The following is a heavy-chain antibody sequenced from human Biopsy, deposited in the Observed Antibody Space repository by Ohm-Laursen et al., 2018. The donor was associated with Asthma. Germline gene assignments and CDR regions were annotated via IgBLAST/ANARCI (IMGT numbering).Heavy chain of an antibody. CDR3: ARAVTILQEWSGGMEV. Sequence: PSVKVSCKASGDSFSIFAYSWVRQAPGQGLEWMGGLSPMIGRANYAQKFQGRVTISADRSTSTAYMELSSLTIEDTAVYYCARAVTILQEWSGGMEVWGQGATVTVSS. CDR1: GDSFSIFA. J-gene: IGHJ6*02. V-gene: IGHV1-69*10. D-gene: IGHD3-3*01. CDR2: LSPMIGRA.